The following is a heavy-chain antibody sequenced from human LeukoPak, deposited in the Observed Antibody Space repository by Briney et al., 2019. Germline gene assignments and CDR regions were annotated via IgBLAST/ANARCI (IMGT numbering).Heavy chain of an antibody. V-gene: IGHV3-33*01. CDR1: GFTFSSYG. Sequence: GRSLRFSCAASGFTFSSYGMHWVRQAPGKGLEWVAVIWYDGSNKYYADSVKGRFTISRDNSKNTLYLQMNSLRAEDTAVYYCARGIQLWPEYYFDYWGQGTLVTVSS. D-gene: IGHD5-18*01. CDR2: IWYDGSNK. CDR3: ARGIQLWPEYYFDY. J-gene: IGHJ4*02.